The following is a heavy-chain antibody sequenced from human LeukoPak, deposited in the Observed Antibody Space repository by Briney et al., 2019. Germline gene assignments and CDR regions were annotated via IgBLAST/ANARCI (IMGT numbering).Heavy chain of an antibody. Sequence: TSETLSLTCTVSGVSISSGDYYWSWIRQPPGKGLEWIGYIYYSGSTYYNPSLKIRVTISVDTSKNQFSLKLSSVTAADTAVYYCARRYCSGGSCSDAFDIWGQGTMVTVSS. CDR2: IYYSGST. J-gene: IGHJ3*02. CDR3: ARRYCSGGSCSDAFDI. D-gene: IGHD2-15*01. V-gene: IGHV4-30-4*01. CDR1: GVSISSGDYY.